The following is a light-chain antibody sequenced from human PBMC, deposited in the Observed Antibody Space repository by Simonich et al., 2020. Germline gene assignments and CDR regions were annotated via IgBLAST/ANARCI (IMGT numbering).Light chain of an antibody. Sequence: DIQMTQSPSSLSASVGDRVTITCRASQSISSHLNWYKQKPGKAPKLLIYAASSLQSGVPSRFSGSGSGTDFTLTISSLQPEDFATYYCQQSYSTPFTFGPGTKVDIK. CDR1: QSISSH. CDR3: QQSYSTPFT. V-gene: IGKV1-39*01. CDR2: AAS. J-gene: IGKJ3*01.